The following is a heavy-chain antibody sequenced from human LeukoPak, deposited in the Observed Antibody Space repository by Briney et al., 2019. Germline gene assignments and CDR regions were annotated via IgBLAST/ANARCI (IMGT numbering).Heavy chain of an antibody. V-gene: IGHV1-8*03. CDR3: ARMNYHGSGGYDSPNWFDP. Sequence: ASVKVSCKASGYTFSNYDVNWVRQATGQGLEWMGWMNPKSGNTGYAQKFQGRVTITGDTSISTAYMELSSLRSEDTAVYYCARMNYHGSGGYDSPNWFDPWGQGTLVIVSS. CDR2: MNPKSGNT. CDR1: GYTFSNYD. D-gene: IGHD3-22*01. J-gene: IGHJ5*02.